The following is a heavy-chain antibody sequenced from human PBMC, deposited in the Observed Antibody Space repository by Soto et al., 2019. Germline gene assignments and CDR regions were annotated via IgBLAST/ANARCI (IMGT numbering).Heavy chain of an antibody. J-gene: IGHJ5*02. V-gene: IGHV4-31*03. CDR2: IYYSGST. CDR3: ARVWFLGPPHSVDWFDP. Sequence: QVQLQESGPGLVKPSQTLSLTCTVSGGSISSGGYYWGWIRHHPGKGLGWIGYIYYSGSTYYNPSLKSRVTISVDTSKNQFSLKLSSVTAADTAVYYCARVWFLGPPHSVDWFDPWGQGTLVTVSS. CDR1: GGSISSGGYY. D-gene: IGHD3-22*01.